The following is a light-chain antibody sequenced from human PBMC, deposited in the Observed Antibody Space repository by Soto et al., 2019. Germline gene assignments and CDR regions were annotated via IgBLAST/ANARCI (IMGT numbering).Light chain of an antibody. CDR1: QSVNAN. CDR3: QQYNTWLWT. V-gene: IGKV3-15*01. CDR2: GAS. J-gene: IGKJ1*01. Sequence: EVVMTQSPATLSVSPGERATLSCRASQSVNANLAWYQQMPGQAPRLLIQGASNRATGIPARFSGSGFGTEFILTIRSLQSEDFAVYYCQQYNTWLWTFGQGTKVEI.